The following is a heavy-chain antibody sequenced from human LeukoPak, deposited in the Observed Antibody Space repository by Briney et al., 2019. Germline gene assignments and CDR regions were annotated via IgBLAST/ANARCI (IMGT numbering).Heavy chain of an antibody. CDR1: GYTFTSYG. Sequence: ASVKVSCKAAGYTFTSYGISWVRRAPGQGLEGMGWISAYNGNTNYAQKLQGRVTMTTDTSTSTAYMELRSLRSDDTAVYYCARVRSSSGWFATYYFDYWGQGSLVTVSS. CDR3: ARVRSSSGWFATYYFDY. V-gene: IGHV1-18*01. CDR2: ISAYNGNT. D-gene: IGHD6-19*01. J-gene: IGHJ4*02.